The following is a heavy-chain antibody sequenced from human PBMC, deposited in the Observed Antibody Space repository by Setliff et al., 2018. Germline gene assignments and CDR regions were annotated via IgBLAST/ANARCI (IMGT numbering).Heavy chain of an antibody. Sequence: GSLRLSCAASGFTFRSYSMNWVRQAPGKGLEWVSYISSSSTIYYADSVKGRFTISRDNAKNLLYLQMNSLRAEDTAVYYCARTQVVPAATYSIDYWGQGTLVTVSS. CDR3: ARTQVVPAATYSIDY. D-gene: IGHD2-2*01. J-gene: IGHJ4*02. V-gene: IGHV3-48*01. CDR1: GFTFRSYS. CDR2: ISSSSTI.